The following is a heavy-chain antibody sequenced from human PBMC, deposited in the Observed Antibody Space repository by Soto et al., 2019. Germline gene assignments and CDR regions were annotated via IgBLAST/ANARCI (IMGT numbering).Heavy chain of an antibody. Sequence: PGGSLRLSCSVSGFIFSSYAMHWVRQAPGKGLEYVASISSERASTYYTDSVKGRFIISRDNSKNTLYLQMSSLRAEDTAVYYCVKDRYVDYWGQGILVTVSS. CDR2: ISSERAST. V-gene: IGHV3-64D*06. J-gene: IGHJ4*02. CDR3: VKDRYVDY. CDR1: GFIFSSYA.